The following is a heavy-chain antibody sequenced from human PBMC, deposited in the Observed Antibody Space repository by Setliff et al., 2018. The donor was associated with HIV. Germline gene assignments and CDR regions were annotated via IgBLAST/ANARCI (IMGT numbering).Heavy chain of an antibody. J-gene: IGHJ4*02. Sequence: GASVKVSCKTSGYTFTGYYIHWVRQAPGQGLEWMGRINPNSGGTSYAQKFQGRVTMTRDKSISTAYMDVSRLRSDDTAVYYCAKSSADYGDYFSFDYWGQGTLVTVSS. CDR3: AKSSADYGDYFSFDY. CDR2: INPNSGGT. CDR1: GYTFTGYY. V-gene: IGHV1-2*06. D-gene: IGHD4-17*01.